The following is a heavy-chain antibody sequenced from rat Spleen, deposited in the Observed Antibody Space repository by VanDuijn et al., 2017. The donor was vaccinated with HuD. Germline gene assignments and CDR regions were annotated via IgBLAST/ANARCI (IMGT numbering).Heavy chain of an antibody. D-gene: IGHD1-7*01. CDR1: GFSLSSFG. CDR2: VRYNGDT. V-gene: IGHV2-63*01. CDR3: ARHTMGMDA. J-gene: IGHJ4*01. Sequence: QVQLKESGPGLVQPSQTLSLTCTVSGFSLSSFGVIWVRQPPGEGLEWMGRVRYNGDTSYNSALKSRLSISRDTSKSQVFLKMNSLQPEDTGTYYCARHTMGMDAWGQGASVTVSS.